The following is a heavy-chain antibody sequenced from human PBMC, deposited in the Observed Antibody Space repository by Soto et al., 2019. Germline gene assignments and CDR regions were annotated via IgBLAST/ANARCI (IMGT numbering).Heavy chain of an antibody. V-gene: IGHV4-30-2*01. J-gene: IGHJ2*01. Sequence: QLQLQESGSGLVKPSQTLSLTCTVSGASIASGGYCWSWIRQPPGKALESIGYVYQNGNAYLNPSTKSRVTMSVEKSKNQYSPKLSSVTAADTAVYFCARGGADWSLRNFDVWGRGTLVSVSS. CDR3: ARGGADWSLRNFDV. CDR2: VYQNGNA. CDR1: GASIASGGYC. D-gene: IGHD3-9*01.